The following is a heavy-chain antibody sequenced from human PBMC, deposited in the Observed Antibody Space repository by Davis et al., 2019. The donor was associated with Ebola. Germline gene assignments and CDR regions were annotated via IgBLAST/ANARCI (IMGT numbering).Heavy chain of an antibody. Sequence: AASVKVSCKASGYTFTSYAMHWVRQAPGQRLEWMGWINAGNGNTKYSQKFQGRVTITRGTSASTAYMELSSLRSEDTAVYYCARGVAAADYYFDYWGQGTLVTVSS. J-gene: IGHJ4*02. CDR3: ARGVAAADYYFDY. V-gene: IGHV1-3*01. D-gene: IGHD6-13*01. CDR1: GYTFTSYA. CDR2: INAGNGNT.